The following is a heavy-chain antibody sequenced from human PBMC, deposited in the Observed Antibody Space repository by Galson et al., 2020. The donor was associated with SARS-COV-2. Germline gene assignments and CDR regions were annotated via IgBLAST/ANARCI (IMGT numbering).Heavy chain of an antibody. V-gene: IGHV1-24*01. Sequence: GESLKISCKVSGYTLTELSMHWVRQAPGKGLEWMGGFDPEDGKTIYAQKFQGRVTMTEDTSTDTAYMELSSLRSEDTAVYYCATWATKGIAVFDYWGQGTLVTVSS. CDR2: FDPEDGKT. D-gene: IGHD6-19*01. CDR1: GYTLTELS. J-gene: IGHJ4*02. CDR3: ATWATKGIAVFDY.